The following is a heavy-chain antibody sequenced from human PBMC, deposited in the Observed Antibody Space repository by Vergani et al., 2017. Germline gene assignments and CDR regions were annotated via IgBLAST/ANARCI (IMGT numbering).Heavy chain of an antibody. V-gene: IGHV4-59*01. CDR1: GGSISSYY. Sequence: QVQLQESGPGLVKPSETLSLTCTVSGGSISSYYWSWIRQPPGKGLEWIGYIYYSGSTNYNPSLKSRVTISVDTSKNQFSLKLSSVTAADTAVYYCARNSPCSSTSCYSWDAFDIWGQGTMVTVSS. D-gene: IGHD2-2*01. CDR2: IYYSGST. J-gene: IGHJ3*02. CDR3: ARNSPCSSTSCYSWDAFDI.